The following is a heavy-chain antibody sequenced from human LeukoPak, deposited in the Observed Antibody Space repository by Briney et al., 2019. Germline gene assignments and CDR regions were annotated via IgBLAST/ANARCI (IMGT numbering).Heavy chain of an antibody. D-gene: IGHD1-26*01. J-gene: IGHJ4*02. CDR2: INSDGSTT. CDR1: GFTFSSYW. Sequence: GGSLRLSCGASGFTFSSYWMHWVRQAPGKGLVWISRINSDGSTTSYADSVKGRFTISRDNAKNTLYLQMNSLRAEDTAVYYCARVQPNSGSYYDYWGQGTLVTVSS. V-gene: IGHV3-74*01. CDR3: ARVQPNSGSYYDY.